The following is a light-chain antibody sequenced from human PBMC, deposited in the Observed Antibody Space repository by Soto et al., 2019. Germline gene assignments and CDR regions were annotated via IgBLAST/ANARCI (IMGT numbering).Light chain of an antibody. CDR1: QSVSSSY. CDR2: GAS. CDR3: HQYGSSPS. Sequence: EIVLTQSPGTLSLSPGERATLSCRASQSVSSSYLAWYQQKPGQAPRLLIYGASSRATVIPDRFSCSGSGTDFTLTISMIEPEDFAVYYCHQYGSSPSFGGGTKGEIK. V-gene: IGKV3-20*01. J-gene: IGKJ4*01.